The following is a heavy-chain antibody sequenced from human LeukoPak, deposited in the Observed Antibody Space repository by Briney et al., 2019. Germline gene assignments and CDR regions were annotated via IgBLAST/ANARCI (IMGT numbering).Heavy chain of an antibody. J-gene: IGHJ4*02. D-gene: IGHD4-11*01. V-gene: IGHV4-31*02. CDR2: IYYSGST. CDR1: GFTFSSYA. CDR3: ARTDYSNYEPFDY. Sequence: LRLSCAASGFTFSSYAMSWVRQAPGKGLEWIGYIYYSGSTYYNPSLKSRVTISVDTSKNQFSLKLSSVTAADTAVYYCARTDYSNYEPFDYWGQGTLVTVSS.